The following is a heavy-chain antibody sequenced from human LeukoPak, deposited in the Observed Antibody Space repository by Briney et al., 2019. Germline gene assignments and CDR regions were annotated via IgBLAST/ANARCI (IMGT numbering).Heavy chain of an antibody. CDR1: GCSISSYY. CDR3: ARVTGYMIEDYFDY. D-gene: IGHD3-22*01. V-gene: IGHV4-59*01. Sequence: SETLSLTCTASGCSISSYYWSWIRQPPGKGLEWIGYIYYSGSNNYNPSLKSRVTISVKTSKNQFSLKLSSVTAADTAIYYCARVTGYMIEDYFDYWGQGTLVTVSS. CDR2: IYYSGSN. J-gene: IGHJ4*02.